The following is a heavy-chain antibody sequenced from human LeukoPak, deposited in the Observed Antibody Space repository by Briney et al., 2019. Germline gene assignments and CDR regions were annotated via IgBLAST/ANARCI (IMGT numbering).Heavy chain of an antibody. CDR2: VLDNVRT. D-gene: IGHD5-18*01. CDR3: ATIKRGNIFGFFDF. V-gene: IGHV4-59*11. Sequence: PSETLSLTCTVSGGSISSHYWSWVRQPPGKGLEWIGYVLDNVRTKDNPSLNSRLTLSADTSNNQFSLRLTSVTAGDTAVYYCATIKRGNIFGFFDFWGQGILGTVSS. CDR1: GGSISSHY. J-gene: IGHJ4*02.